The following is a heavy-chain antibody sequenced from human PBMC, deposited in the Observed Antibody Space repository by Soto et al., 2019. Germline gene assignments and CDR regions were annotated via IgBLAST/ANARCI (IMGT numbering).Heavy chain of an antibody. J-gene: IGHJ6*02. CDR2: IIPIFGTA. D-gene: IGHD3-3*01. Sequence: ASVKVSCKASGGTFSSYAISWVRQAPGQGLEWMGGIIPIFGTANYAQKFQGRVTITADESTSTAYMELSSLRSEDTAVYYCASITIFGGVRWAGDYYYGMDVWGQGTRVTVSS. CDR1: GGTFSSYA. CDR3: ASITIFGGVRWAGDYYYGMDV. V-gene: IGHV1-69*13.